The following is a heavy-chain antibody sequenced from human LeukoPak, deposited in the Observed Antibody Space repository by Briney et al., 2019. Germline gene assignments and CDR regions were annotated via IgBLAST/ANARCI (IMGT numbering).Heavy chain of an antibody. D-gene: IGHD2-2*01. CDR2: IANDGRDK. CDR3: ARDLATGPAAYYFDY. J-gene: IGHJ4*02. CDR1: GFSFSENA. Sequence: GGSLRLSWIASGFSFSENALHWVRQAAGKGLGWVAVIANDGRDKKSADSVKGRFTISRDNSENTLYLQMNSLRAEDSAVYYCARDLATGPAAYYFDYWGQGTLVTVSS. V-gene: IGHV3-30*04.